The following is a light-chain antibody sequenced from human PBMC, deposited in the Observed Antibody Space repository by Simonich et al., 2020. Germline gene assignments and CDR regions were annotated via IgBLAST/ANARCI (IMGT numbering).Light chain of an antibody. Sequence: EIVLTQSPATLSLSPGESATLSCRASQSVSSYLAWYQQKPGQAPRLLIYGASTRATGIPARFSGSGSGTEFTLTISSLQSEDFAVYYCQQYNNWPFTFGPGTKVDIK. CDR1: QSVSSY. CDR3: QQYNNWPFT. J-gene: IGKJ3*01. CDR2: GAS. V-gene: IGKV3-15*01.